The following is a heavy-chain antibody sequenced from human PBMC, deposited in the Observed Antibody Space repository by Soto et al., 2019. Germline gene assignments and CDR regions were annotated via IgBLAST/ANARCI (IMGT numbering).Heavy chain of an antibody. D-gene: IGHD3-22*01. CDR2: IYYSGST. CDR1: GGSISSGGYY. Sequence: SETLSLTCTVSGGSISSGGYYWSWIRQHPGKGLEWIGYIYYSGSTYYNPSLKSRVTISVDTSKNQFSLKLSSVTAADTAVYNCASDYDSSGYYPGGMDVWGQGTTVTVSS. J-gene: IGHJ6*02. CDR3: ASDYDSSGYYPGGMDV. V-gene: IGHV4-31*03.